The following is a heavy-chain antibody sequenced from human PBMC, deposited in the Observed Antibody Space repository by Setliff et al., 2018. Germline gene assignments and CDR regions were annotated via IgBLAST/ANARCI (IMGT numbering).Heavy chain of an antibody. V-gene: IGHV4-39*07. Sequence: SETRSLTCTVSGGSISSSSYYWGWIRQPPGKGLEWIGSIYYSGSTYYNPSLKSRVTISVDTSKNQFSLKLSSVTAADTAVYYCARAEYYYGSGSFHPYYMDVWGQGTTVTSP. J-gene: IGHJ6*03. CDR2: IYYSGST. CDR1: GGSISSSSYY. CDR3: ARAEYYYGSGSFHPYYMDV. D-gene: IGHD3-10*01.